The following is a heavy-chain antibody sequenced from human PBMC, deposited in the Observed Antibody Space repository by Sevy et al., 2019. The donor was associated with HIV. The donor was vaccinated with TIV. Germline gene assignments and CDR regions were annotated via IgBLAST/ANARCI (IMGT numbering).Heavy chain of an antibody. CDR3: ARRILTGGGGGWFDS. J-gene: IGHJ5*01. Sequence: GGSLRLSCGTSGFTFSDYWISWVRQAPGKGLEWVANRKQDGSEKYYVDSVKGRFVISRDYAKNSVYLQMNSLRADDTAIYYCARRILTGGGGGWFDSWGQGTLVTVSS. CDR2: RKQDGSEK. D-gene: IGHD2-15*01. CDR1: GFTFSDYW. V-gene: IGHV3-7*03.